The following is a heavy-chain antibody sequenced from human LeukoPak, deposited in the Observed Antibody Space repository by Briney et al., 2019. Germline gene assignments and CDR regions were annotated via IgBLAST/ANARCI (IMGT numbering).Heavy chain of an antibody. J-gene: IGHJ4*02. Sequence: GGSLRLSCAASGFTFSSYSMNWVRQAPGKGLEWVSSISSSSSYIYYADSVKGRFTISRDNAKNSLYLQMNGLGAEDTAVYYCARGRLDGSWYFYYWGQGTLVTVSS. D-gene: IGHD6-13*01. CDR3: ARGRLDGSWYFYY. CDR2: ISSSSSYI. CDR1: GFTFSSYS. V-gene: IGHV3-21*01.